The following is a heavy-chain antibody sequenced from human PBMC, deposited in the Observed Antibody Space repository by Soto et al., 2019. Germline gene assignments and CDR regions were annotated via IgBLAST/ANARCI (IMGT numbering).Heavy chain of an antibody. CDR2: ISATNTYI. CDR1: TFNFTHYT. V-gene: IGHV3-21*01. J-gene: IGHJ4*02. D-gene: IGHD3-9*01. CDR3: ARVNSATGSMHFDH. Sequence: PGGSLRLSCAGSTFNFTHYTLSSVRQAPGKGLEWVSSISATNTYIFYADSVKGRFTISRDNAKKSVSLQMSSLRAEDTALYYCARVNSATGSMHFDHWGQGTLVTVSS.